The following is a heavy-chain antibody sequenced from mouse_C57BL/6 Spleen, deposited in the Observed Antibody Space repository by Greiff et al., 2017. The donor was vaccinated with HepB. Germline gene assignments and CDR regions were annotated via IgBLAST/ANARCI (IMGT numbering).Heavy chain of an antibody. D-gene: IGHD2-5*01. Sequence: QVQLQQPGAELVRPGSSVKLSCKASGYTFTSYWMDWVKQRPGQGLEWIGNIYPSDSETHYNQKFKDKATLTVDKSSSTAYMQLSSLTSEDSAVYYCARGEAYYSNYEGYFDYWGQGTTLTVSS. CDR1: GYTFTSYW. V-gene: IGHV1-61*01. CDR3: ARGEAYYSNYEGYFDY. CDR2: IYPSDSET. J-gene: IGHJ2*01.